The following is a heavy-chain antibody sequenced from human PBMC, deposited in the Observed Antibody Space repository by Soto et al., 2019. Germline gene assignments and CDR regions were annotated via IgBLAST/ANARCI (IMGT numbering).Heavy chain of an antibody. V-gene: IGHV4-59*01. Sequence: PSETLSLTCTVSGGSISSYYWSWIRQPPGKGLEWIGYIYYSGSTNYNPSLKSRVTISVDTSKNQFSLKLSSVTAADTAVYYCARSKGLVRWFDPWGQGTLVTVSS. D-gene: IGHD3-16*02. CDR2: IYYSGST. CDR1: GGSISSYY. J-gene: IGHJ5*02. CDR3: ARSKGLVRWFDP.